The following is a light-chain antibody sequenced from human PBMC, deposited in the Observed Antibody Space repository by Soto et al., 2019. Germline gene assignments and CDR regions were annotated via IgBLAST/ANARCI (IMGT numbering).Light chain of an antibody. CDR1: QSVSSSY. CDR3: QQYGSSPPLT. Sequence: EIVLTQSPGTLSLSPGERATLSCRASQSVSSSYLAWYQQKPGQAPRLLIYGASGRATGIPDRFSGSGSGTNFTLTISRLEPEDFAVYYCQQYGSSPPLTFGGGTMVEIK. V-gene: IGKV3-20*01. J-gene: IGKJ4*01. CDR2: GAS.